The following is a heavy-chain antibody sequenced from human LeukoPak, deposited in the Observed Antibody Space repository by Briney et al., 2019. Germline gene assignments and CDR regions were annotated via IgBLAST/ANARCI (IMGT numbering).Heavy chain of an antibody. CDR3: TRDPYRSSPLFDY. CDR2: IRSKAYGGTT. Sequence: GGSLRLSCTASGFTFGDYAISWVRQAPGKGLEWVGFIRSKAYGGTTEYAASVKGRFTISRDDSKSIAYLQMNSLKTEDTAVYYCTRDPYRSSPLFDYWGQGTLVTVSS. J-gene: IGHJ4*02. V-gene: IGHV3-49*04. D-gene: IGHD6-6*01. CDR1: GFTFGDYA.